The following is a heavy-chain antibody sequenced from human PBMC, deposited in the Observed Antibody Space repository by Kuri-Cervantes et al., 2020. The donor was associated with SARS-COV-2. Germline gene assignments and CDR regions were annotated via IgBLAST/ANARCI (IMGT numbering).Heavy chain of an antibody. CDR2: ISGSGGST. CDR3: ARVGGYYDFWSGYYADYYYMDV. J-gene: IGHJ6*03. Sequence: GGSLRLSCAASGFSFSNAWMSWVRQAPGKGLEWVSAISGSGGSTYYADSVKGRFTISRDNAKNSLYLQMNSLRAEDTAVYYCARVGGYYDFWSGYYADYYYMDVWGKGTTVTVSS. D-gene: IGHD3-3*01. CDR1: GFSFSNAW. V-gene: IGHV3-11*04.